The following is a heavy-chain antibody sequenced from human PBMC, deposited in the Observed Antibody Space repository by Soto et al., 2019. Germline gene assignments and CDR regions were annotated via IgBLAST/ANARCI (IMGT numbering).Heavy chain of an antibody. V-gene: IGHV4-31*03. D-gene: IGHD2-15*01. CDR1: GGSISSGGYY. J-gene: IGHJ6*02. CDR3: ARVTLPDGMDV. CDR2: IYYSGST. Sequence: QVQLQESGPGLVKPSQTLSLTCTVSGGSISSGGYYWSWIRQHPGKGLEWIGYIYYSGSTYYNPSLQSRGTISVDTSKNQFSLKLSPVTVADTAVYSCARVTLPDGMDVWGQGTTGTVSS.